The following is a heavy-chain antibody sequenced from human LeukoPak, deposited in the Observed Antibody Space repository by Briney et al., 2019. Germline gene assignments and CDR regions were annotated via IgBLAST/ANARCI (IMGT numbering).Heavy chain of an antibody. CDR1: GFTFSSYW. CDR2: IKQDGSDK. Sequence: GGSLRLSCAASGFTFSSYWMSWVRQAPGKGLEWVANIKQDGSDKYYVDSAKGRFTVSRDNARNSLYLQMNSLRAEDTAVYYCARYDWGSLDYWGQGTLVTVSS. D-gene: IGHD3-16*01. CDR3: ARYDWGSLDY. V-gene: IGHV3-7*03. J-gene: IGHJ4*02.